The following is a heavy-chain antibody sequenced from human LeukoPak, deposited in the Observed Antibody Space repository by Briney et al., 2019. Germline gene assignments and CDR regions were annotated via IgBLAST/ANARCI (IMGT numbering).Heavy chain of an antibody. CDR2: IHYSGST. CDR3: ARDQGGTLDY. V-gene: IGHV4-59*01. J-gene: IGHJ4*02. Sequence: SETLSLTCSVSGGSISGYYWSWIRQPPGKGLEWIGYIHYSGSTHYNPSLKSRVTISVDTSKNQFSLKLSSVTAADTAVYYCARDQGGTLDYWGQGTLVTVSS. CDR1: GGSISGYY. D-gene: IGHD2-15*01.